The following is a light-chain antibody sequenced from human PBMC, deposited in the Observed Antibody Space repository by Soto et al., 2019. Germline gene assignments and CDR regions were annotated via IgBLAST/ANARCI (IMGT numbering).Light chain of an antibody. V-gene: IGLV7-43*01. J-gene: IGLJ3*02. Sequence: QAVVTQGPSLTVSPGGTVTLTCASSTGAGTSGHNSNWLQQKPGQAPRSLIFSTSDKYSWTPARFSGSLLGGVAALTLSGVQLEDEAEYYCLLYFGGFWVFGGGTKLTVL. CDR2: STS. CDR1: TGAGTSGHN. CDR3: LLYFGGFWV.